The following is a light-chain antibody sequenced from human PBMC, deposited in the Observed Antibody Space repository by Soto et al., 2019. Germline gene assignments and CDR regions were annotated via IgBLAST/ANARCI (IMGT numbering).Light chain of an antibody. CDR3: QQRSNWPPIT. CDR1: QSVSNY. J-gene: IGKJ5*01. Sequence: EVVLTQSPATLSLSPGDRATLSCRASQSVSNYLAWYQQKRGQAPRLLIYDASNRATGIPARFSGSGSGTDFTLTIISLEPEDFAVYSGQQRSNWPPITFGQGTRLEIK. CDR2: DAS. V-gene: IGKV3-11*01.